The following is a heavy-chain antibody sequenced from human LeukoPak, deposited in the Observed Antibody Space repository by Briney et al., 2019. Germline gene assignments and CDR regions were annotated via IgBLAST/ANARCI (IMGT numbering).Heavy chain of an antibody. CDR3: ARATDYYDSSGYPYFDY. Sequence: PSETLSLTCTVSGGSISSSGYYWSWIRQHPGKGLEWIGYIYYSGSTYYNPSLKSRVTISVDTSKNQFSLKLSSVTAADTAVYYCARATDYYDSSGYPYFDYWGQGTLVTVSS. V-gene: IGHV4-31*03. CDR2: IYYSGST. D-gene: IGHD3-22*01. J-gene: IGHJ4*02. CDR1: GGSISSSGYY.